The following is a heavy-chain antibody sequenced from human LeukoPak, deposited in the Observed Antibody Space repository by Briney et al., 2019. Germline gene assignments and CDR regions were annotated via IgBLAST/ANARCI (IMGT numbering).Heavy chain of an antibody. Sequence: QTLSLTCAISGDSVSNSAAWNWIRQSPSRGLEWLGRTHYRSKWYTDYAVSVKSRITINADTSKNQLSLQLNSVTPEDTAVYYCARVNSGYDQNWFDPWGQGTLVTVSS. CDR3: ARVNSGYDQNWFDP. J-gene: IGHJ5*02. V-gene: IGHV6-1*01. CDR2: THYRSKWYT. CDR1: GDSVSNSAA. D-gene: IGHD5-12*01.